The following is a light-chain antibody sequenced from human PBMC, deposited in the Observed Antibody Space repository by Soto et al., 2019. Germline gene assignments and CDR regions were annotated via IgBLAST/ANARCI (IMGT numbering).Light chain of an antibody. V-gene: IGKV1-27*01. J-gene: IGKJ1*01. CDR2: GAS. CDR3: QKYNSAPWT. CDR1: QDINSL. Sequence: DVQMTQSPSSLSASVGDRVTITCRTSQDINSLLAWYQQKPGKVPKLLIYGASVLQSGVPSRFSGSVSGTDFTLTISSLQPEDGATYYCQKYNSAPWTFGQGTKVEIK.